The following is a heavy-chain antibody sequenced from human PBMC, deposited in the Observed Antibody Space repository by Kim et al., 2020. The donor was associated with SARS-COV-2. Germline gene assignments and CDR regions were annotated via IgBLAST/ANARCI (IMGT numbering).Heavy chain of an antibody. CDR3: ARVGPYGPQNYFDY. J-gene: IGHJ4*02. D-gene: IGHD3-10*01. V-gene: IGHV4-39*07. Sequence: PSLKSRVTISVDTAKNQFSLKLSSVTAADTAVYYCARVGPYGPQNYFDYWGQGTLVTVSS.